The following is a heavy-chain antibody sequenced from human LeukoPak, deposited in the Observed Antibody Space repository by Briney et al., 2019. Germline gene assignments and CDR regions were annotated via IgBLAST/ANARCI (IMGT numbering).Heavy chain of an antibody. Sequence: GASVKVSCKASGYTFTSYDINWVRQATGQGLEWMGWMNPNSGNTGYAQKFQGRVTMTRNTSISTAYMELRSLRSDDTAVYYCARGDDFDADQFDPWGQGTLVTVSS. D-gene: IGHD2-21*02. V-gene: IGHV1-8*01. CDR2: MNPNSGNT. J-gene: IGHJ5*02. CDR3: ARGDDFDADQFDP. CDR1: GYTFTSYD.